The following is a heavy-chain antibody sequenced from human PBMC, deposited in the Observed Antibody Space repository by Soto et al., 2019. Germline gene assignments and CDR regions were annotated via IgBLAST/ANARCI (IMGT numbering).Heavy chain of an antibody. V-gene: IGHV4-39*01. CDR2: IYYSGST. CDR1: GGSSSSSSYY. Sequence: KTSETLSLTCTVSGGSSSSSSYYWGWIRQPPGKGLEWIGSIYYSGSTYYNPSLKSRVTISVDTSKNQFSLKLSSVIAADSAVYYCAINADVWGQGTTVTVSS. J-gene: IGHJ6*02. CDR3: AINADV.